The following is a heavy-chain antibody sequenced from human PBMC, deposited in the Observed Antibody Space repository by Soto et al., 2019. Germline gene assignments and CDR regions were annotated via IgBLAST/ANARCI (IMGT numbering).Heavy chain of an antibody. V-gene: IGHV1-18*01. J-gene: IGHJ4*02. CDR3: ARSGKNWNYILDY. CDR1: GYTFTNYG. Sequence: ASVKVSCKASGYTFTNYGISWVRQAPGQGLDWMGWISAYIVNTNYAQDLQDRVTMTTDTSTNTAYMELRSLRSDDTAVYYCARSGKNWNYILDYWGQGTLVTVSS. CDR2: ISAYIVNT. D-gene: IGHD1-7*01.